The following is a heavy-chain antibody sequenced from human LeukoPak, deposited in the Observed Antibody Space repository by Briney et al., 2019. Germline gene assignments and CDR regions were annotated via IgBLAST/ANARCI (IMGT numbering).Heavy chain of an antibody. Sequence: VHASRKASGGTFISYAFSWVRQPPAQEGEWMGGIIHIFGTANYAQKLQGRVTLTTDKSTNTPYMELSSLRAEDTPVYYCARIGSSRGFNWYVYWGQIPRVTVSS. D-gene: IGHD6-13*01. J-gene: IGHJ1*01. CDR1: GGTFISYA. V-gene: IGHV1-69*13. CDR2: IIHIFGTA. CDR3: ARIGSSRGFNWYVY.